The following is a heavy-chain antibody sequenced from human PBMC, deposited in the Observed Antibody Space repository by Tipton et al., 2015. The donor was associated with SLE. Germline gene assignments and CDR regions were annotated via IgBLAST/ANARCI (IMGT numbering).Heavy chain of an antibody. CDR2: IYHSGNT. CDR3: ARVVKGSSWYWFDP. Sequence: TLSLTCTVSGGSISSSSYYWGWIRQPPGKGLEWIGSIYHSGNTYYNPSLKSRVTISVDTSKNQFSLRLSSVTAADTAVYYCARVVKGSSWYWFDPWGQGTLVTVSS. CDR1: GGSISSSSYY. J-gene: IGHJ5*02. V-gene: IGHV4-39*07. D-gene: IGHD6-13*01.